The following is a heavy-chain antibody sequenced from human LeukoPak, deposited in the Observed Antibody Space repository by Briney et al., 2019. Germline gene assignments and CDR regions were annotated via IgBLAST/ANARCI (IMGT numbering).Heavy chain of an antibody. CDR3: ARSGSYYFDY. V-gene: IGHV1-69*04. J-gene: IGHJ4*02. CDR2: IIPILGIA. Sequence: GASVKVSCKASGGTFSSYAISWVRQAPGQGLEWMGRIIPILGIANYAQKFQGRVTMTRNTSISTAYMELSSLRSEDTAVYYCARSGSYYFDYWGQGTLVTVSS. CDR1: GGTFSSYA.